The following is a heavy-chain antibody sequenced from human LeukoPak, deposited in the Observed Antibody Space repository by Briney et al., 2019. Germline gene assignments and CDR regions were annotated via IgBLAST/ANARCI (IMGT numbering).Heavy chain of an antibody. D-gene: IGHD3-3*01. CDR1: GFTFSSYA. CDR2: ISGSGGST. J-gene: IGHJ4*02. CDR3: AKGHTKYYDFWSATFDY. Sequence: GGSLRLSCAASGFTFSSYAMSWVRQAPGKGLEWVSAISGSGGSTYYADSVKGRFTISRDNSKNTLYLQINSLRAEDTAVYYCAKGHTKYYDFWSATFDYWGQGTLVTVSS. V-gene: IGHV3-23*01.